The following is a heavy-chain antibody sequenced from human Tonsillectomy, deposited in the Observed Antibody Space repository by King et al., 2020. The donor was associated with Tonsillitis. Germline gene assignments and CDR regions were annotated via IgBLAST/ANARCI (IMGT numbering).Heavy chain of an antibody. CDR2: IRYDGSNK. D-gene: IGHD3-16*01. Sequence: QLVQSGGGVVQPGGSLRLSCAASGFIFNTYGMHWVRQAPGKGLEWVAFIRYDGSNKYYADSVKGRFTIPRDNSKNTLYLQMNRLGPEDTAVYYCAKDAGGGYGYWGQGTLVTVSS. J-gene: IGHJ4*02. CDR3: AKDAGGGYGY. CDR1: GFIFNTYG. V-gene: IGHV3-30*02.